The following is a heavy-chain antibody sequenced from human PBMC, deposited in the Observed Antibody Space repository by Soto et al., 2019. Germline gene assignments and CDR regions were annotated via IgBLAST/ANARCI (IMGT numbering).Heavy chain of an antibody. CDR1: GGSISSSSYY. CDR3: ARRERDSSGWYWASDARPPFDY. CDR2: IYYSGST. D-gene: IGHD6-19*01. Sequence: SETLSLTCTVSGGSISSSSYYWGWIRQPPGKGLEWIGSIYYSGSTYYNPSLKSRVTISVDTSKNQFSLKLSSVTAADTAVYYCARRERDSSGWYWASDARPPFDYWGQGTLVTVSS. J-gene: IGHJ4*02. V-gene: IGHV4-39*01.